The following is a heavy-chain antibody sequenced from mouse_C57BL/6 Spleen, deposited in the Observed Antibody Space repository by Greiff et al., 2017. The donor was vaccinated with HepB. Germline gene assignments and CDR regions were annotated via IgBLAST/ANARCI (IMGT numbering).Heavy chain of an antibody. Sequence: VQLKESGAELVRPGASVTLSCKASGYTFTDYEMHWVKQTPVHGLEWIGAIDPETGGTAYNQKFKGKAILTADKSSSTAYMELRSLTSEDSAVYYCTRGTTVVVDYWGQGTTLTVSS. D-gene: IGHD1-1*01. V-gene: IGHV1-15*01. J-gene: IGHJ2*01. CDR3: TRGTTVVVDY. CDR2: IDPETGGT. CDR1: GYTFTDYE.